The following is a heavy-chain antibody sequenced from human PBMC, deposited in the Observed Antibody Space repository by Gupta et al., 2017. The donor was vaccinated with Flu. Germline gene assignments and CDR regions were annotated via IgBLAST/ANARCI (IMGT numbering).Heavy chain of an antibody. D-gene: IGHD2-15*01. J-gene: IGHJ4*02. V-gene: IGHV4-38-2*02. CDR3: ARXRLSRGPRDVFDY. Sequence: QVQLQESGPGLVKPSETLSLTCTVSGFSISDSYYWAWIRQPPGKGLEWIGTIYHSGSTYYNPSLKSRPTISVDTSRNRFSLKVTSVTAADXAXYYCARXRLSRGPRDVFDYWGQGTLVTVSS. CDR1: GFSISDSYY. CDR2: IYHSGST.